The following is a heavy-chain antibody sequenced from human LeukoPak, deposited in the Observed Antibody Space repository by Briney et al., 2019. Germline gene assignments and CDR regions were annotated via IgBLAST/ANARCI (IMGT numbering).Heavy chain of an antibody. CDR3: ARDFEELGYCSGGSCYTQNTGDY. J-gene: IGHJ4*02. Sequence: SETLSLTCTVSGGSISSYYWSWIRQPPGKGLECIGYIYYSGSTNYNPSLKTRVTISVDKSKNQFSLKLSSVTAADTAVYYCARDFEELGYCSGGSCYTQNTGDYWGQGTLVTVSS. V-gene: IGHV4-59*01. CDR1: GGSISSYY. CDR2: IYYSGST. D-gene: IGHD2-15*01.